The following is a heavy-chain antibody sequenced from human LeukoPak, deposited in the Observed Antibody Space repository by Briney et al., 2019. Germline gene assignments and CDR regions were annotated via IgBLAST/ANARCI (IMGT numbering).Heavy chain of an antibody. CDR1: GGSTSSSSYY. D-gene: IGHD6-19*01. CDR3: VIHVSGWIDY. Sequence: SETLSLTCTLSGGSTSSSSYYWGWIRQPPGKWLEWIGSIYYSGSTYYNPSLKSRVTISVDTSKNQFSLKLSSVTAADTAVYYCVIHVSGWIDYWGEGTLVTVSS. V-gene: IGHV4-39*01. CDR2: IYYSGST. J-gene: IGHJ4*02.